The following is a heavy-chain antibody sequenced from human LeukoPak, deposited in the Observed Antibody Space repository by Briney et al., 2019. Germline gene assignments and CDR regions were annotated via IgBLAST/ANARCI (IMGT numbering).Heavy chain of an antibody. V-gene: IGHV4-59*01. J-gene: IGHJ5*02. D-gene: IGHD6-13*01. CDR3: ARSGIGAAGTLKWNWFDP. CDR1: GGSISSYY. Sequence: SETLSLTCTVSGGSISSYYWSWLRQPPGKGLEWIGYTYYSGSTNYNPSLKSRVTISVDTSKNQFSLKLSSVTATDTSVYYCARSGIGAAGTLKWNWFDPWGQGTLVTVSS. CDR2: TYYSGST.